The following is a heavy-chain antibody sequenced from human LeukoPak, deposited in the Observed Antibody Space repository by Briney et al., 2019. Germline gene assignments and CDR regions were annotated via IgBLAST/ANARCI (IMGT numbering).Heavy chain of an antibody. Sequence: GGSLRLSCADSGVTLSSYAMSGGPEAPGEGGERVSAISDSGDSTYYADSAKGRFTISRDNSKNTLYLQMNSLRAEDTAVYYCATSPGAAAGSSGLDDWGQGTPVTVSS. D-gene: IGHD6-13*01. CDR3: ATSPGAAAGSSGLDD. CDR2: ISDSGDST. V-gene: IGHV3-23*01. J-gene: IGHJ4*02. CDR1: GVTLSSYA.